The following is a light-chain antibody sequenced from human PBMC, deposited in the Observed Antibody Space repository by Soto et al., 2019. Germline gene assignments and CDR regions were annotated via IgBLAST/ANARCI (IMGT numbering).Light chain of an antibody. CDR1: SSNIGAVYE. J-gene: IGLJ2*01. CDR3: QSYDSSLSAVV. CDR2: GNN. Sequence: QSVLTQPPSVSGAPGQRVTISCTGSSSNIGAVYEVHWYQQLPGTAPTLLIYGNNNRPSGVPDRFSGSKSGTSASLAITGLQAEDEADYYCQSYDSSLSAVVFGGGTKLTVL. V-gene: IGLV1-40*01.